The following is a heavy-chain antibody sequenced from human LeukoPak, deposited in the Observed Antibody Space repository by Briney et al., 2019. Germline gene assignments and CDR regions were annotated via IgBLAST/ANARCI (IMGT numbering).Heavy chain of an antibody. Sequence: GRSLRLSCAASGFTFSSYGTHWVRQAPGKGLEWVAVIWSDGSNKYYADSVKGRFTISRDNSKNTLYLQMNSLRAEDTAVYYCARCRDSVSYNLLGYWGQGSLVTVSS. CDR2: IWSDGSNK. CDR1: GFTFSSYG. J-gene: IGHJ1*01. D-gene: IGHD1-26*01. CDR3: ARCRDSVSYNLLGY. V-gene: IGHV3-33*08.